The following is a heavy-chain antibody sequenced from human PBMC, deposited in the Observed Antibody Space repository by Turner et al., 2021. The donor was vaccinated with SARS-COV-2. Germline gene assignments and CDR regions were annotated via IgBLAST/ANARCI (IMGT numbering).Heavy chain of an antibody. CDR2: INHSEST. V-gene: IGHV4-34*01. CDR3: ARGFFYSGYQFDY. CDR1: GGSFSGYS. Sequence: QVQLQQWGAGLLKPSETLSLTCAVYGGSFSGYSWSWIRQPPGKGLEWIGEINHSESTNYNPSLKSRVTISVDTSKNQFSLKLSSVTAADTAVYYCARGFFYSGYQFDYWGQGTLVTVSS. J-gene: IGHJ4*02. D-gene: IGHD5-12*01.